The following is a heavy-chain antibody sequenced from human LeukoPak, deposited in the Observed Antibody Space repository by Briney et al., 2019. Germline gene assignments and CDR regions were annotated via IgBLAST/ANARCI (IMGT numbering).Heavy chain of an antibody. CDR3: AREERYSSRPDAFDI. D-gene: IGHD6-13*01. CDR2: IYYSGST. Sequence: KPSETLSLTCTVSGGSISSSSYYWGWIRQPPGKGLEWIGSIYYSGSTYYNPSLKSRVTISVDTSKNQFSLKLSSVTAADTAVYYCAREERYSSRPDAFDIWGQGTMVTVSS. CDR1: GGSISSSSYY. V-gene: IGHV4-39*07. J-gene: IGHJ3*02.